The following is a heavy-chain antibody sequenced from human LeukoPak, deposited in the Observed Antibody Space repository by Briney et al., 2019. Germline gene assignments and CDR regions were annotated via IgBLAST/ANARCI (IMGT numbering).Heavy chain of an antibody. CDR3: ARELAMVRGAPFDY. CDR1: GFTFSSYE. J-gene: IGHJ4*02. CDR2: ISSSGSTI. V-gene: IGHV3-48*03. D-gene: IGHD3-10*01. Sequence: GGSLRLSCAASGFTFSSYEMNWVRQAQGRGLEWVSYISSSGSTIYYADSVMGRFTISRDNAKNSLYLQMNSLRAEDTAVYYCARELAMVRGAPFDYWGQGTLVTVSS.